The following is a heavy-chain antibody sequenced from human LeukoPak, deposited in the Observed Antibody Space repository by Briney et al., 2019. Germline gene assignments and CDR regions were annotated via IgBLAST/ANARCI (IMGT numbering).Heavy chain of an antibody. Sequence: SGTLSLTCTVSGGSISSGDYYWSWIRQPPGKGLEWIGYIYYSGSTYYNPSLKSQITISLDTSKNQFSLKLSSVTAADTAVYYCARAILPQGYNYGYWFDSWGQGTLVTVSS. V-gene: IGHV4-30-4*01. CDR1: GGSISSGDYY. CDR3: ARAILPQGYNYGYWFDS. J-gene: IGHJ5*01. CDR2: IYYSGST. D-gene: IGHD5-18*01.